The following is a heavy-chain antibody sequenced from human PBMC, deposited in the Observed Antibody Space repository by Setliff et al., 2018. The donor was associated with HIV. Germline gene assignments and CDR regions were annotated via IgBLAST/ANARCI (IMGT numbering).Heavy chain of an antibody. CDR1: GYTFINYA. D-gene: IGHD4-17*01. J-gene: IGHJ5*02. V-gene: IGHV7-4-1*02. Sequence: GPSVKVSCKASGYTFINYAMNWVRQAPGQGLEWMGWINTHTGSPTYAQAFTGRFVFSVDTSVSTAYLQISSLKAEDTAVYYCARALYGDYGGDINWFDPWGQGTLVTVSS. CDR3: ARALYGDYGGDINWFDP. CDR2: INTHTGSP.